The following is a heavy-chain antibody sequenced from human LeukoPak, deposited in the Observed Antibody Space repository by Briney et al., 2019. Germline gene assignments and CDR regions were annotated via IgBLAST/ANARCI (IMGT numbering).Heavy chain of an antibody. CDR3: ARVGRYCSGGSCYGENWFDP. CDR2: IHSSGNT. Sequence: SETLSLTCTVSGGSISSYYWNWIRQPPGKGLEWIGYIHSSGNTRYNPSLRSRVTLSVETSKNQFSLRLTSVTPADTAVYYCARVGRYCSGGSCYGENWFDPWGQGTLVTVSS. V-gene: IGHV4-59*01. CDR1: GGSISSYY. D-gene: IGHD2-15*01. J-gene: IGHJ5*02.